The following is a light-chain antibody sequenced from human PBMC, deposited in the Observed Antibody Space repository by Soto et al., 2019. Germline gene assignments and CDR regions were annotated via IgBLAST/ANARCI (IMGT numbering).Light chain of an antibody. CDR2: ATS. CDR1: QRIDNRY. V-gene: IGKV3-20*01. Sequence: EIVVTQSPGTLSSSPGERATLSCRASQRIDNRYLAWYQHKPGQAPRLLIYATSSRATGIPDRFGGSGSGTDFTLTINRLEPEDFAVYYCQQYFRSSSTSGHGTKVDI. CDR3: QQYFRSSST. J-gene: IGKJ1*01.